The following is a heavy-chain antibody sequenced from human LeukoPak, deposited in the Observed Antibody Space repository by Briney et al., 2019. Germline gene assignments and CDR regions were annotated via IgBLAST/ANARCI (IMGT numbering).Heavy chain of an antibody. Sequence: GGSLRLSCAASGFTFSSYSMNWVRQAPGKGLEWVSYISSSSNTIYYAGSVKGRFTISRDNAKNSLYLQMNSLRAGDTAVYYCARGGTTVTEDFDYWGQGTLVTVSS. CDR2: ISSSSNTI. D-gene: IGHD4-17*01. CDR1: GFTFSSYS. J-gene: IGHJ4*02. V-gene: IGHV3-48*01. CDR3: ARGGTTVTEDFDY.